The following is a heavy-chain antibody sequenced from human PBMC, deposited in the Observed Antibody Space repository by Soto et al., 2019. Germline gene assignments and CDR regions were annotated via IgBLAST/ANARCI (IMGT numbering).Heavy chain of an antibody. J-gene: IGHJ3*02. CDR1: GFTFSDYY. V-gene: IGHV3-11*01. D-gene: IGHD3-3*01. CDR2: ISSSGSTI. Sequence: GESLRLSYAASGFTFSDYYMSLIRQAPGKWLECVSYISSSGSTIYYADSVKGRFTISRDNAKQSLYLQMKSLRAEDTAVYYCASYDFWSGYAPIWGQRTMVNVSS. CDR3: ASYDFWSGYAPI.